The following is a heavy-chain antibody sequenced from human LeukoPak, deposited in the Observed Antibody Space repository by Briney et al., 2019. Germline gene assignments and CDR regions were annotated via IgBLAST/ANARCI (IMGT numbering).Heavy chain of an antibody. J-gene: IGHJ6*02. Sequence: ASVKVSCKASGYTFTSYDINWVRQATGQGLEWMGWMNPNSGNTGYAQKFQGRVTMTRNTSISTAYMELSSLRSEDTAVYYCARVTHYYYGMDVWGQGTTVIVSS. D-gene: IGHD1-14*01. CDR2: MNPNSGNT. V-gene: IGHV1-8*01. CDR1: GYTFTSYD. CDR3: ARVTHYYYGMDV.